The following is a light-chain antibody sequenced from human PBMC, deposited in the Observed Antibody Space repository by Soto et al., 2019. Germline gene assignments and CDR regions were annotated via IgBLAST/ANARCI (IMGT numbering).Light chain of an antibody. J-gene: IGKJ1*01. CDR1: QSVASTY. V-gene: IGKV3-20*01. CDR2: GAS. CDR3: QQYGTSPPWT. Sequence: EIVLTQSPGTLSLSPGEGATLSCRASQSVASTYLAWYQQKPGQAPRLLIYGASIRATGIPDRFSGSGSGTDFTLTINRLEPEGFAVYYCQQYGTSPPWTFGQGTKVEIK.